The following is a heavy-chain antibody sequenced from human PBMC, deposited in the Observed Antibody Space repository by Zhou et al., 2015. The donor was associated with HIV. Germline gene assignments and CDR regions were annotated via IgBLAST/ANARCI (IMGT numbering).Heavy chain of an antibody. CDR1: GGTFSSYA. D-gene: IGHD2-2*01. Sequence: QVQLVQSGAEVKKPGSSVKVSCKASGGTFSSYAISWVRQAPGQGLEWMGGIIPIFGTANYAQKFQGRVTITADESTSTAYMELSSLRSEDTAVYYCARESDIVVVPAANWFDPWGQGTLVTVSS. V-gene: IGHV1-69*01. J-gene: IGHJ5*02. CDR2: IIPIFGTA. CDR3: ARESDIVVVPAANWFDP.